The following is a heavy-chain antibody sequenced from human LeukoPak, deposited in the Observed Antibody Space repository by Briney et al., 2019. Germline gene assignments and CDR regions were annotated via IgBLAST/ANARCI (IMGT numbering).Heavy chain of an antibody. J-gene: IGHJ5*02. V-gene: IGHV4-34*01. CDR1: GGSFSVYY. D-gene: IGHD6-13*01. CDR2: INHSGST. Sequence: SETLSLTCAVNGGSFSVYYWSWIRQPPGKGLEWIGEINHSGSTNYNPSLKSRVTISVDTSKNQFSLKLSSVTAADTAVYYCARGRPSYSIRRYNWFDPWGQGTLVTVSS. CDR3: ARGRPSYSIRRYNWFDP.